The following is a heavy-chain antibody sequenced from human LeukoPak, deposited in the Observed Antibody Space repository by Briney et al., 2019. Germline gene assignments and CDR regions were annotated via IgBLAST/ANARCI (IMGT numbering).Heavy chain of an antibody. CDR2: INHSGST. CDR1: GGSFSDYY. Sequence: PSETLSLTCAVYGGSFSDYYWSWIRQPPGKGLEWIGEINHSGSTNYNPSLKSRVTISVDTSKNQFSLKLSSVTAADTAVYYCARGTTVISDSWGQGTLVTVSS. J-gene: IGHJ4*02. V-gene: IGHV4-34*01. D-gene: IGHD4-17*01. CDR3: ARGTTVISDS.